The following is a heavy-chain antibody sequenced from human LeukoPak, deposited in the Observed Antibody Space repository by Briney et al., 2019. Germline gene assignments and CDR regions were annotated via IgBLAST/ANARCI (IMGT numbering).Heavy chain of an antibody. D-gene: IGHD3-10*01. V-gene: IGHV3-33*01. CDR1: GFTFRSYG. CDR3: ARASGPFDY. CDR2: IWNDGSNK. J-gene: IGHJ4*02. Sequence: PGGSLRLSCAASGFTFRSYGMHWVRQAPGKGLEWVAVIWNDGSNKYYADSVKGRFTISRDNSKNTLYLQMNSLRAEDTAVYSCARASGPFDYWGQGTLVTVSS.